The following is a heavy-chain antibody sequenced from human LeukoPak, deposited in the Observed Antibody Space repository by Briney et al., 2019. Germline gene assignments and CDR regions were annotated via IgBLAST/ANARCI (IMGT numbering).Heavy chain of an antibody. D-gene: IGHD6-13*01. CDR2: IYYSGST. CDR3: ARKDSNTWYSGWYFDL. V-gene: IGHV4-59*01. CDR1: GGSISSYY. J-gene: IGHJ2*01. Sequence: SETLSLTCTVSGGSISSYYWSWIRQPPGKGLEWVGYIYYSGSTNYNPSLKSRVTISVDTSKNQFSLKLSSVTAADTAVYYCARKDSNTWYSGWYFDLWGRGTLVTVSS.